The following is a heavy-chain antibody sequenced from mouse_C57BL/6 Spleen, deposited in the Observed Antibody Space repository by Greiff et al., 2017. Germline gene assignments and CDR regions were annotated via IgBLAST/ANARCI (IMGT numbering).Heavy chain of an antibody. Sequence: QVQLQQPGAELVKPGASVKLSCKASGYTFTSYWMHWVKQRPGQGLEWIGMIHPNSGSTNYNEKFKSKATLTVDKSSSTAYMQLSSLTSEDSAVYYCARSGGNPLDFDDWGQGTTLTVSS. D-gene: IGHD2-1*01. CDR2: IHPNSGST. V-gene: IGHV1-64*01. CDR1: GYTFTSYW. CDR3: ARSGGNPLDFDD. J-gene: IGHJ2*01.